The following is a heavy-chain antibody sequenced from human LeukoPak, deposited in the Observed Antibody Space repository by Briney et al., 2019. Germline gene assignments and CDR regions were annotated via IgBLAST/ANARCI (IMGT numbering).Heavy chain of an antibody. CDR2: INSDGSST. V-gene: IGHV3-74*01. CDR1: GFTLSSYW. D-gene: IGHD2-2*01. CDR3: ARALRASYNWFDP. Sequence: GGSLRLSCAASGFTLSSYWMHWVRQAPGKGLVWVSRINSDGSSTSYADSVRGRFTISRDNAKNTLYLQMNSLRAEDTAVYYCARALRASYNWFDPWGQGTLVTVSS. J-gene: IGHJ5*02.